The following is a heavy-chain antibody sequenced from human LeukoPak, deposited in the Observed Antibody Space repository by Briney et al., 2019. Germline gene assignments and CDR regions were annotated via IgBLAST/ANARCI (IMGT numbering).Heavy chain of an antibody. CDR3: AIQKADLITMVRGIIAF. CDR2: IKPDGTEN. J-gene: IGHJ1*01. CDR1: GLTFSSFW. Sequence: GGSLRLSCAASGLTFSSFWMTWVRQAPGKGLEWVANIKPDGTENYYVDSVKGRVTISRDNAKNSVYLQMNGLRAEDTAVYYCAIQKADLITMVRGIIAFWGQGTLVTVSS. D-gene: IGHD3-10*01. V-gene: IGHV3-7*01.